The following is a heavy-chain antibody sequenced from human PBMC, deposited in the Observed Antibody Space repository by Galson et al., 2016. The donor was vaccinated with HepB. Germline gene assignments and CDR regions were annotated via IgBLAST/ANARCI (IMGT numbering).Heavy chain of an antibody. D-gene: IGHD1-7*01. Sequence: SLRLSCATSGFIFRDYSIHWVRQAPGKGLEWVAVIWYDGSQKYYADSVKGRFTISRDNSKNTLYLQMTSLRAEDTAVYYCARAQVSGNYGGFDYWGLGTLVTVSS. V-gene: IGHV3-33*01. CDR2: IWYDGSQK. CDR1: GFIFRDYS. J-gene: IGHJ4*02. CDR3: ARAQVSGNYGGFDY.